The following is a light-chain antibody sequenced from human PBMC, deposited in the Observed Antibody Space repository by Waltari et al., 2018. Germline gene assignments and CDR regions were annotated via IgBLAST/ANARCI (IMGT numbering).Light chain of an antibody. V-gene: IGLV2-8*01. J-gene: IGLJ2*01. CDR2: EVS. Sequence: GKAPKLMIYEVSQRPSGVPARFSGSKSGNRASLTVSGLQAEDEADYYCSSYAGGNNAKVVFGGGTKLTVL. CDR3: SSYAGGNNAKVV.